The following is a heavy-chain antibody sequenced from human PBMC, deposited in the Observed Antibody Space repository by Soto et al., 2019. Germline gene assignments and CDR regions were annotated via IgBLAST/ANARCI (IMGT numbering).Heavy chain of an antibody. Sequence: QVQLVQSGAEVKRPGSSVKVSCKASGDTFSFYSINWVRQAPGLGLEWMGGVNPILSMSNYAQRFQGRVTMAAEKATNTAYMELSGLRSEDNGMYYCATYYGSGYRAFDYWGQGALVTVSS. J-gene: IGHJ4*02. D-gene: IGHD3-10*01. V-gene: IGHV1-69*04. CDR2: VNPILSMS. CDR3: ATYYGSGYRAFDY. CDR1: GDTFSFYS.